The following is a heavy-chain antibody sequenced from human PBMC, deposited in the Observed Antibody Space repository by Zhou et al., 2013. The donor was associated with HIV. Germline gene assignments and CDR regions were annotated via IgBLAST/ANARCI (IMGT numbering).Heavy chain of an antibody. CDR1: GGTFSSYA. J-gene: IGHJ6*01. CDR2: IIPILGIA. D-gene: IGHD3-10*01. V-gene: IGHV1-69*04. Sequence: QVQLVQSGAEVKKPGSSVKVSCKASGGTFSSYAISWVRQAPGQGLEWMGRIIPILGIANYAQKFQGRVTITADKSTSTAYMELSSLRSEDTAVYYCARDDELVVRSYPETSYLNLRTLTYG. CDR3: ARDDELVVRSYPETSYLNLRTLTYG.